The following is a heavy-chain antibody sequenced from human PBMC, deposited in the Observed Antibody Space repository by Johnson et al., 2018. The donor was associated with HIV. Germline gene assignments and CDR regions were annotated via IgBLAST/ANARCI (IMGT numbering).Heavy chain of an antibody. CDR2: ISYDGSNS. J-gene: IGHJ3*02. V-gene: IGHV3-30*19. CDR3: AKDRRQSSWELLDDAFDI. Sequence: QVQLVESGGGVVQPGRSLRLSCAASGFTFRSYGMHWVRQAPGKGLEWVAVISYDGSNSYYTESVKGRSTMPRDNSETTLYLQMNSLRAEDTAVYYCAKDRRQSSWELLDDAFDIWGQGTMVTVSS. CDR1: GFTFRSYG. D-gene: IGHD1-26*01.